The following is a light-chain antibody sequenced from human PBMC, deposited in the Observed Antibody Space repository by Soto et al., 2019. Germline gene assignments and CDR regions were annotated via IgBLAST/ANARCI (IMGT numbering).Light chain of an antibody. V-gene: IGKV3-11*01. CDR1: QSVTTY. CDR3: QHRSNWPPIT. Sequence: EIVLTQSPDTLSLSPGERATLSCRASQSVTTYLGWYQQKPGQAPRLLIYDASNRATGIPARFSGSGSGTDFTLTISSLEPEDFAVYYCQHRSNWPPITFGQGTRLEMK. J-gene: IGKJ5*01. CDR2: DAS.